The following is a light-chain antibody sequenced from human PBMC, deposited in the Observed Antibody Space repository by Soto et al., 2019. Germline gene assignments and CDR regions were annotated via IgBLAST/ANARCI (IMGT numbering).Light chain of an antibody. CDR1: SGDVGTYNL. J-gene: IGLJ2*01. CDR3: CSYAGRSNVV. V-gene: IGLV2-23*02. Sequence: QSALTQPAYVSGSPGQSITIACTGTSGDVGTYNLVSWYQQHPGRAPKHIIFEVNKRPSGVSNRLSGSKSGNTASLAISGLQADDEADYHCCSYAGRSNVVCGGGTKLTVL. CDR2: EVN.